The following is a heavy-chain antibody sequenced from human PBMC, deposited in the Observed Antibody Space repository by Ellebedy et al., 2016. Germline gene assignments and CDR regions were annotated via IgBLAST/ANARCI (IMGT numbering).Heavy chain of an antibody. V-gene: IGHV4-61*02. CDR1: GGSISSSSYY. CDR2: IYTSAST. D-gene: IGHD3-22*01. CDR3: ARAHTYLDSRNFYLDYFDH. Sequence: SETLSLTXTVSGGSISSSSYYWGWIRQPAGKGLEWIGRIYTSASTNYNPSLKSRVTISLDTSRNQVSLSLNFVTAADTAVYYCARAHTYLDSRNFYLDYFDHWGQGTLVTVSS. J-gene: IGHJ4*02.